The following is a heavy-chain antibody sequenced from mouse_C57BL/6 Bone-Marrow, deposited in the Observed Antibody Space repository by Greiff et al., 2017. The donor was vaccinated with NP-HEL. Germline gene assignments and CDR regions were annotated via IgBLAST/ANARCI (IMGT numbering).Heavy chain of an antibody. D-gene: IGHD1-1*01. V-gene: IGHV5-6*01. Sequence: EVHLVESGGDLVKPGGSLKLSCAASGFTFSSYGMSWVRQTPDKRLEWVATISSGGSYTYYPDSVKGRFTISRDNAKNTLYLQMSSLKSEDTAMYYCARQGYYGSSYDWFAYWGQGTLVTVSA. CDR2: ISSGGSYT. J-gene: IGHJ3*01. CDR1: GFTFSSYG. CDR3: ARQGYYGSSYDWFAY.